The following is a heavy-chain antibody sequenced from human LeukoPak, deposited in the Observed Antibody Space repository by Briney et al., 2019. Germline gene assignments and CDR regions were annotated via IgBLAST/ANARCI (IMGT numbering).Heavy chain of an antibody. CDR2: ISSDGGST. CDR3: VKAGDYVGNSGYFQH. CDR1: AFTFSSYA. V-gene: IGHV3-64D*06. Sequence: GGSLRLSCLPSAFTFSSYAMHWVRQAAGKGREYVAAISSDGGSTYYTDSVKGRFTLSRDNSKNTLYLQMSSLRAEDSAVYYCVKAGDYVGNSGYFQHWGQGTLVTVSS. J-gene: IGHJ1*01. D-gene: IGHD4-23*01.